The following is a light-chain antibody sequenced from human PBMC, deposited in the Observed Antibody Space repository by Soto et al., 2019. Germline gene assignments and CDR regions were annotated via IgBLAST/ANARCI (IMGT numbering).Light chain of an antibody. CDR3: ETWDSNTRV. CDR1: SGHSSYI. CDR2: LEDSGNY. Sequence: QPVLTQSSSASASLGSSVKLTCTLSSGHSSYIIAWHQQQPGKAPRYLMKLEDSGNYNKGSGVPDRFSGSSSGADRYLTISNLHSEDEADYYCETWDSNTRVFGGGTQLTVL. J-gene: IGLJ3*02. V-gene: IGLV4-60*03.